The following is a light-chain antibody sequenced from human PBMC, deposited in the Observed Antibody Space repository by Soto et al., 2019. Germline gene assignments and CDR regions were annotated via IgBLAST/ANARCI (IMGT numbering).Light chain of an antibody. CDR2: ASS. V-gene: IGKV1-39*01. CDR3: QQIYSAPLT. CDR1: QTISSY. J-gene: IGKJ4*01. Sequence: DIQMTQSPSSLSASVRDRVTITCRASQTISSYLNWYQQKPGKAPKLLIYASSSLQSGVPSRFSGRGSGTDFTLTISSLQPEDFATYFCQQIYSAPLTLGGGTKVDIK.